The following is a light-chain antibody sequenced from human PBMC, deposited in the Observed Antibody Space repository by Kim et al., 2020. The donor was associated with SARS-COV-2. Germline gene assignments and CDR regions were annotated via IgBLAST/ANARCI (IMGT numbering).Light chain of an antibody. V-gene: IGKV3-15*01. J-gene: IGKJ1*01. CDR2: DAS. Sequence: EIVLTQSPATLSVSPDERVTLSCRASHSVASRLAWYQQKPGQAPRLLISDASTRATDIPARFSGSGSGTEFTLTISSLQSEDFALYYCQQYNSWPRAFGQGTKVDIK. CDR3: QQYNSWPRA. CDR1: HSVASR.